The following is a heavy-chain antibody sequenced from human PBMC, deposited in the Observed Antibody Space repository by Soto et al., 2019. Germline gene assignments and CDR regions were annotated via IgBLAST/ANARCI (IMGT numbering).Heavy chain of an antibody. CDR1: GYTFTGYY. CDR2: INPKSGGT. CDR3: ARDCELYSSGWYGWWYFDL. V-gene: IGHV1-2*02. D-gene: IGHD6-19*01. Sequence: QVQLVQSGAEVKKPGASVKVSCKASGYTFTGYYMHWVRQAPGQGLEWMGWINPKSGGTSYAQKFQGRVTMTRDTAISTAYMELRRLRSDDTAVYYCARDCELYSSGWYGWWYFDLWGRGTLVTVSS. J-gene: IGHJ2*01.